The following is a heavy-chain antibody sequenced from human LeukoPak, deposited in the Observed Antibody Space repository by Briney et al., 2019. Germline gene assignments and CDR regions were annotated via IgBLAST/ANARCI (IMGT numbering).Heavy chain of an antibody. J-gene: IGHJ4*02. CDR1: GGSISSGSYY. Sequence: SQTLSLTCTVSGGSISSGSYYWSWIRQPAGKGLEWIGRIYTSGNTNYNPSLKSRVTISVDTSKNQFSLKLSSVTAADTAVYYCARGTVVVPAARQYFDYWGQGTLVTVSS. CDR3: ARGTVVVPAARQYFDY. CDR2: IYTSGNT. V-gene: IGHV4-61*02. D-gene: IGHD2-2*01.